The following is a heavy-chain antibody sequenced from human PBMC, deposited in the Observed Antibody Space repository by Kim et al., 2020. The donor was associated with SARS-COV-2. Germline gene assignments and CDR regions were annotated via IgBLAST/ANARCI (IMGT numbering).Heavy chain of an antibody. CDR3: ARRFDL. CDR1: GGSISPSS. V-gene: IGHV4-59*08. Sequence: SETLSLTCTVSGGSISPSSLNWIRQSPGKGLEWIWDIYVSGSTSYNPSLKSRVTLSMDTSKNQFSLRLSSVTAAYTAVYYCARRFDLLGLRTLVTVSS. J-gene: IGHJ2*01. CDR2: IYVSGST.